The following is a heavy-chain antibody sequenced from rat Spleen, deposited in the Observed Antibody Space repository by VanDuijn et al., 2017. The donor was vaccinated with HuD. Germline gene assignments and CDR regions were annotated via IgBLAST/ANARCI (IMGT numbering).Heavy chain of an antibody. J-gene: IGHJ2*01. Sequence: EVHLVESGGGLVQPGRSLKLSCAASGFTFSDYNMAWVRQGPKKGLEWVATISYDGSGTYYRDSVQGRFTISRDNAKSSLYLQMDSLRSEDTATYYCTTEGSRGYYFDYWGQGVMVTVSS. D-gene: IGHD1-11*01. CDR1: GFTFSDYN. V-gene: IGHV5-7*01. CDR2: ISYDGSGT. CDR3: TTEGSRGYYFDY.